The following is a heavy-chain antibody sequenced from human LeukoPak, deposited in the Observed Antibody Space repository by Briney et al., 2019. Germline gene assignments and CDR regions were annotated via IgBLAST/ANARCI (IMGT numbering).Heavy chain of an antibody. CDR3: AKDGGPSVFYYFDY. D-gene: IGHD5/OR15-5a*01. J-gene: IGHJ4*02. Sequence: GGSLRLSCAASGFFFSNYAMSWVRQAPGKGPEWVSGISGGGGGTNYADSVKGRFTNSRDNSKNTMYLQMNTLRAEDTAVYYCAKDGGPSVFYYFDYWGQGTLVTVSS. CDR1: GFFFSNYA. V-gene: IGHV3-23*01. CDR2: ISGGGGGT.